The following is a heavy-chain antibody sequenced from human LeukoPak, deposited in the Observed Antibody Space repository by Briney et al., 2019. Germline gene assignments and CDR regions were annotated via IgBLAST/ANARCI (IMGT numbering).Heavy chain of an antibody. D-gene: IGHD2-2*02. Sequence: SETLSLTCTVSGGSISSGDYYWSWIRQPPGKGLEWIGYIYYSGSTYYNPSLKSRVTISVDTSKNQFSLKLSSVTAADTAVYYCARETGTYCSNTSCYTPIFDYWGQGTLVTVSS. J-gene: IGHJ4*02. CDR1: GGSISSGDYY. CDR2: IYYSGST. V-gene: IGHV4-30-4*08. CDR3: ARETGTYCSNTSCYTPIFDY.